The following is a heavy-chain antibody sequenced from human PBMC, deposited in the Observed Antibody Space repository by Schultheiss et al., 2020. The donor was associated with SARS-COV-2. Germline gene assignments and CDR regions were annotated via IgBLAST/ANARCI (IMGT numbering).Heavy chain of an antibody. CDR3: ARGHFGLQS. D-gene: IGHD3-10*01. V-gene: IGHV4-59*01. Sequence: SETLSLTCTVSGGSISSYYWSWIRQPPGKGLEWIGYIYYSGSTDYNPSLKSRVTISMDTSNNQFSLNLNSVTAADTAVYYCARGHFGLQSWGQGTLVTVSS. CDR1: GGSISSYY. CDR2: IYYSGST. J-gene: IGHJ5*02.